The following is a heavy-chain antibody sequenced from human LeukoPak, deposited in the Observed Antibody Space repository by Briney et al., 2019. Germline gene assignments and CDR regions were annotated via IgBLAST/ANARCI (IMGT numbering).Heavy chain of an antibody. J-gene: IGHJ4*02. CDR3: TKGVSNKWRGGDS. CDR1: GFTFSSFA. CDR2: ISDTSNT. Sequence: GGSLRLSCAASGFTFSSFAMSWVRQAPGKGLEWVSIISDTSNTYYAGSVRGRFTSSRDNPKSTVYLQMNNLGAEDTAVYYCTKGVSNKWRGGDSWGQGTLVIVSS. D-gene: IGHD4-11*01. V-gene: IGHV3-23*01.